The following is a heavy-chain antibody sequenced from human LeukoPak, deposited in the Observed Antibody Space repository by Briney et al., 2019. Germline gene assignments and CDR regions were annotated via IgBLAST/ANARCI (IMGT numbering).Heavy chain of an antibody. CDR2: INPHSGGT. CDR1: GYTFNGNY. Sequence: ASVKVSCKASGYTFNGNYIHWVRQAPGQGLEWMGRINPHSGGTNSAQKFQGWVTMTRDTSISTAYIELSRLTSDDTAIYYCARAKGDLFNGFYFDYRGQGTLITVSS. V-gene: IGHV1-2*04. J-gene: IGHJ4*02. CDR3: ARAKGDLFNGFYFDY. D-gene: IGHD3-9*01.